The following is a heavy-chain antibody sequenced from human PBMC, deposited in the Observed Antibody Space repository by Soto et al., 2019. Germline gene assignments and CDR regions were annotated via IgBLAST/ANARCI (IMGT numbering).Heavy chain of an antibody. J-gene: IGHJ4*02. CDR1: GLTFFTSA. D-gene: IGHD2-21*02. CDR3: AADPYCGGDCYFDY. V-gene: IGHV1-58*01. CDR2: IVVGSGNT. Sequence: ASVKVSCKASGLTFFTSAVQWVRQARGQRLEWIGWIVVGSGNTNYAQKFQERVTITRDMSTNTAYMELTSLRSEDTAVYYCAADPYCGGDCYFDYWGQGIMVTVSS.